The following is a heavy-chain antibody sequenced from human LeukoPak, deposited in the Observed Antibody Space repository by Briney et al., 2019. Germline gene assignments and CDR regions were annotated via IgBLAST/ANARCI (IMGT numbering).Heavy chain of an antibody. CDR1: GFTFSNYA. D-gene: IGHD6-13*01. V-gene: IGHV3-23*01. CDR3: ASVRPGSSSWYEYRI. J-gene: IGHJ3*02. CDR2: ISGSGGST. Sequence: PGGSLRLSCAASGFTFSNYAMSWVRQAPGKGLEWVSAISGSGGSTYSAGSVKGRFTVSRDNSKNTLYLQMNSLRAEDTAVYYCASVRPGSSSWYEYRIWGQGTMVTVSS.